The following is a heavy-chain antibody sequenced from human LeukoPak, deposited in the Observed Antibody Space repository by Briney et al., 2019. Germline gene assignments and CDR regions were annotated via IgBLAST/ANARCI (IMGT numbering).Heavy chain of an antibody. J-gene: IGHJ4*02. Sequence: ASVKVSCKVSGYTLTELSMHWVRQAPGKGLEWMGGFDPEDGETIYAQKFQGRVTMTEDTSTDTAYMELSSLRSEDTAVYYCATDPGGYDISTGYHPRVDYWGQGTLVTVSS. V-gene: IGHV1-24*01. CDR2: FDPEDGET. CDR1: GYTLTELS. CDR3: ATDPGGYDISTGYHPRVDY. D-gene: IGHD3-9*01.